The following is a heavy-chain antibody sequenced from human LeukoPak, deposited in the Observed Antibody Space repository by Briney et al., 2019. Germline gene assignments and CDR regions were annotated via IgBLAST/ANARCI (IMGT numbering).Heavy chain of an antibody. J-gene: IGHJ5*02. V-gene: IGHV4-34*01. CDR1: GGSFSGYY. CDR3: ARLLFPPVTSRGFDP. D-gene: IGHD4-17*01. Sequence: SETLSLTCAVYGGSFSGYYWSWIRQPPGKGLEWIGEINHSGSTNYNPSLKSRVTISVDTSKNQFSLKLSSVTAADTAVYYCARLLFPPVTSRGFDPWAREPWSPSPQ. CDR2: INHSGST.